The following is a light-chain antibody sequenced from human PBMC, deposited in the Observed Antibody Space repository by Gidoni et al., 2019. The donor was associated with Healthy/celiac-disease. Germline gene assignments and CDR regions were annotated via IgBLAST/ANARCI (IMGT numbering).Light chain of an antibody. V-gene: IGKV3-20*01. J-gene: IGKJ1*01. Sequence: ELVFTQSPGTLSLSPGERATLSCRASQSVSSSYLAWYQQKPGQAPRLLIYGASSRATGIPDRFSGSGSGTDFTLTISRLEPEDFAVYYCQQYGSSPRTFGQXTKVEIK. CDR3: QQYGSSPRT. CDR1: QSVSSSY. CDR2: GAS.